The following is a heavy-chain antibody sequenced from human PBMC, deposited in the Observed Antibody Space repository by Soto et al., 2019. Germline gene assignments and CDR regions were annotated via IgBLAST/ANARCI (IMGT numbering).Heavy chain of an antibody. Sequence: QVQLVQSEAEVKKPGSSLRLSCRTSGGTFNSYTINWVRRAPGQGLEWVGGIMAIFEKRNYAPKFLGRVTIAADEPTSTAYLELSGLTIEDPAVYYCARERASGNHDFWGQGTPVTVSS. J-gene: IGHJ4*02. CDR2: IMAIFEKR. D-gene: IGHD1-1*01. CDR3: ARERASGNHDF. V-gene: IGHV1-69*01. CDR1: GGTFNSYT.